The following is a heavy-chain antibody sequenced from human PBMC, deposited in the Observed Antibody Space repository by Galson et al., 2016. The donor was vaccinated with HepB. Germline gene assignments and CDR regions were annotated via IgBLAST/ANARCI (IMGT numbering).Heavy chain of an antibody. V-gene: IGHV4-34*01. CDR2: MDHSGST. CDR3: ARGITYYDGCGYYY. J-gene: IGHJ4*02. Sequence: SETLSLTCAVSGGSLSGNYWGWIRQSPEKGLEWIGEMDHSGSTNYSPSLKSRVTISADTSNNHFSLKLTSVTAADTAVYYCARGITYYDGCGYYYWGQGTLVTVSS. D-gene: IGHD3-22*01. CDR1: GGSLSGNY.